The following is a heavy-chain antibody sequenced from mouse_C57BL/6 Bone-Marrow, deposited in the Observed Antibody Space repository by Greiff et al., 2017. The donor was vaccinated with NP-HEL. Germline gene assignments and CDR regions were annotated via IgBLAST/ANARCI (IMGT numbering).Heavy chain of an antibody. J-gene: IGHJ4*01. Sequence: EVQRVESGGGFVKPGGSLKLSCAASGFTFSDYGMHWVRQAPEKGLEWVAYISSGSSTIYYADTVKGRFTISRDNAKNTLFLQMTSLRSEDTAMYYCARTYYYGSSYYAMDYWGQGASVTVSS. CDR2: ISSGSSTI. CDR3: ARTYYYGSSYYAMDY. V-gene: IGHV5-17*01. CDR1: GFTFSDYG. D-gene: IGHD1-1*01.